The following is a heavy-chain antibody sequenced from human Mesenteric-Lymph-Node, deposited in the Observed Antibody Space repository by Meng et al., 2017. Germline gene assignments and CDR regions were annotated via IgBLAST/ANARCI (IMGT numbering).Heavy chain of an antibody. Sequence: GESLKISCAASGFTFSSYAMSWVRQAPGKGLEWVSAISGSGGSTYYADSVKGRFTISRDNSKNTLYLQMNSLRAEDTAVYYCAKYHDSSGYYSDYWGQGTLVTVSS. CDR3: AKYHDSSGYYSDY. CDR2: ISGSGGST. D-gene: IGHD3-22*01. V-gene: IGHV3-23*01. CDR1: GFTFSSYA. J-gene: IGHJ4*02.